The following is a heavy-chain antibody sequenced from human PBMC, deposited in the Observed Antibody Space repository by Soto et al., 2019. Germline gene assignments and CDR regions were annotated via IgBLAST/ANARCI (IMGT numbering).Heavy chain of an antibody. D-gene: IGHD6-13*01. CDR2: IIPILGIA. J-gene: IGHJ4*02. CDR1: GGTFSSYT. Sequence: GASVKVSCKASGGTFSSYTISWVRQAPGQGLEWMGRIIPILGIANYAQKFQGRVTITADKSTSTAYMELSSLRSEDTAVYYCARRWSDSSSWPFDYWGQGTLVTVSS. CDR3: ARRWSDSSSWPFDY. V-gene: IGHV1-69*02.